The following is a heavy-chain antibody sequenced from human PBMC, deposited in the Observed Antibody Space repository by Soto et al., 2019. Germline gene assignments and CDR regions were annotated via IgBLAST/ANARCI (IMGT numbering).Heavy chain of an antibody. CDR2: IWYDGSNK. J-gene: IGHJ6*02. CDR3: ARDGGDAAAGTYYYYGMDV. D-gene: IGHD6-13*01. V-gene: IGHV3-33*01. Sequence: QVQLVESGGGVVQPGRSLRLSCAASGFTFSSYGMHWVRQAPGKGLEWVAVIWYDGSNKYYADSVKGRFTISRDNSKNTLYLQMNSLRVEDTAVYYCARDGGDAAAGTYYYYGMDVWVQGTTVTVSS. CDR1: GFTFSSYG.